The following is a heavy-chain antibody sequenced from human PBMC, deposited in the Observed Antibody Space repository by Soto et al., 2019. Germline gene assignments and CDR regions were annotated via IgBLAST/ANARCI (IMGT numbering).Heavy chain of an antibody. J-gene: IGHJ5*02. D-gene: IGHD4-17*01. V-gene: IGHV1-18*04. CDR2: ISAYNGNT. CDR1: GYTFTSYG. CDR3: ARRTNHDYGDFWFDP. Sequence: ASVKVSCKASGYTFTSYGISWVRQAPGQGLEWMGWISAYNGNTNYAQKLQGRVTMTTDTSTSTAYMELRSLRSDDTAVYYCARRTNHDYGDFWFDPWGQGTLVTVSS.